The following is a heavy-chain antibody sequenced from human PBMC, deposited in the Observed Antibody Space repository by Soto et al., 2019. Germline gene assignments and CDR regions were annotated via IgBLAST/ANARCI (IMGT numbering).Heavy chain of an antibody. D-gene: IGHD4-17*01. Sequence: QVQLVESGGGVVQPGGSLRLSCAASRFTFSDSGMHWVRQAPGKGLEWVAVIWYDGSNKYYADSVKGRFTISRDNSKNTLYLQLNSLTVDDTAVYYCARAAVTYDAFDVWGQGTMVTVSS. CDR1: RFTFSDSG. J-gene: IGHJ3*01. CDR3: ARAAVTYDAFDV. V-gene: IGHV3-33*01. CDR2: IWYDGSNK.